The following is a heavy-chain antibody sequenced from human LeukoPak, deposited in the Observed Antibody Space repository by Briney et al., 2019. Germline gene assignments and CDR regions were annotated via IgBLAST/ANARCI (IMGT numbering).Heavy chain of an antibody. J-gene: IGHJ3*02. CDR1: GFTFSSYV. D-gene: IGHD6-19*01. CDR3: TRDVGQYSSGWYQGDAFDI. V-gene: IGHV3-21*01. CDR2: ISSNSTYI. Sequence: GRSLRLSCAASGFTFSSYVMHWVRQAPGKGLEWGSSISSNSTYIYYADSVKGRFTISRDNSKNSLYLQMNSLRAEDTAVYYCTRDVGQYSSGWYQGDAFDIWGQGTMVTVSS.